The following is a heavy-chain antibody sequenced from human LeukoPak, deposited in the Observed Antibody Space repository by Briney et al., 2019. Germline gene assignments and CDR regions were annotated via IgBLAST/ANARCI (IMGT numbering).Heavy chain of an antibody. V-gene: IGHV4-4*09. D-gene: IGHD3-16*01. Sequence: SETLSLTRTVSGGSISSYHWSWVRQPPGKGLEWIGYILTSGSTNYNPSLKSRLTISVDTSKNQFTLKLSSVTAADTAVYYCARRNPNYDYVWGEDYNWFDPWGQGTLVTVSS. J-gene: IGHJ5*02. CDR1: GGSISSYH. CDR3: ARRNPNYDYVWGEDYNWFDP. CDR2: ILTSGST.